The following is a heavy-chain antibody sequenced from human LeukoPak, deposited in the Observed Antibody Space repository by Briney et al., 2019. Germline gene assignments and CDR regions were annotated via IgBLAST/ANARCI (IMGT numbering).Heavy chain of an antibody. V-gene: IGHV1-69*13. CDR1: GGTFSNYA. D-gene: IGHD3-22*01. CDR3: ARGGDSSGYYYGY. J-gene: IGHJ4*02. Sequence: SVKVSCKASGGTFSNYAIQWVRQAPGQGLEWMGGIIPIFGTPHYPQKFQGRVTITADVSTNTASMELSSLRSEDTAVYYCARGGDSSGYYYGYWGQGTLVTASS. CDR2: IIPIFGTP.